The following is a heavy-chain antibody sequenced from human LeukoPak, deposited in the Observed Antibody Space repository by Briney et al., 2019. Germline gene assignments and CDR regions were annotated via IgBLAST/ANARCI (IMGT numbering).Heavy chain of an antibody. V-gene: IGHV4-34*01. Sequence: SETLSLTCAVYGGSFSGYYWSWIRQPPGKGLEWIGEINHSGSTNYNPSLKSRVTISVDTAKNQFFLKLSSVTAADTAVYYCARETYYYDSSARFDPWGQGTLVTVSS. CDR1: GGSFSGYY. J-gene: IGHJ5*02. CDR3: ARETYYYDSSARFDP. CDR2: INHSGST. D-gene: IGHD3-22*01.